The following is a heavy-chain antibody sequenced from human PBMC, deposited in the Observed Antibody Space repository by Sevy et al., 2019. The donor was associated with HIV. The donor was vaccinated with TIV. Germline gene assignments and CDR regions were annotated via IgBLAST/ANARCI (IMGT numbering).Heavy chain of an antibody. CDR3: VKDRGSAAGCPGEYFEH. J-gene: IGHJ4*02. CDR2: VHFDGNEK. CDR1: GFSFSTFG. V-gene: IGHV3-30*02. Sequence: GGSLRLSCEASGFSFSTFGMHWVRQPLGKGLEWVAFVHFDGNEKWYAESGKGRFTISRDNSKSTVFLQMDSLRIEDTALYYCVKDRGSAAGCPGEYFEHWGQGTLVTVSS. D-gene: IGHD2-15*01.